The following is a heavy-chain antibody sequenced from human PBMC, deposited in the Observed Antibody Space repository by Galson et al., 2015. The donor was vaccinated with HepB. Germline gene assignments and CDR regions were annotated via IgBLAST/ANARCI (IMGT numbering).Heavy chain of an antibody. V-gene: IGHV1-69*04. J-gene: IGHJ4*02. CDR3: ATSVETSTDADY. Sequence: SVKVSCKASGDSFSSFAINWVRQAPGQGLEWIGRIIPTFGQTHYAQKFQGRVTITADKSTGAGYMELSSLRSDDTAVYYCATSVETSTDADYWGQGTLVIVSS. D-gene: IGHD5-18*01. CDR2: IIPTFGQT. CDR1: GDSFSSFA.